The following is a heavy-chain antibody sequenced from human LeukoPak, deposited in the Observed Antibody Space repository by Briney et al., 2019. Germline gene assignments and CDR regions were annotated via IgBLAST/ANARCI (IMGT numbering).Heavy chain of an antibody. D-gene: IGHD3-22*01. V-gene: IGHV4-59*08. Sequence: PSETLSLTCTVSGGSISSYYWSWIRQPPGKGLEWIGYIYYSGSTNYNPSLKSRVTISVDTSKNQFSLKLSSVTAADTAVYYCARFCAYYDSSGYPLAIDYWGQGTLVTVSS. CDR1: GGSISSYY. CDR3: ARFCAYYDSSGYPLAIDY. J-gene: IGHJ4*02. CDR2: IYYSGST.